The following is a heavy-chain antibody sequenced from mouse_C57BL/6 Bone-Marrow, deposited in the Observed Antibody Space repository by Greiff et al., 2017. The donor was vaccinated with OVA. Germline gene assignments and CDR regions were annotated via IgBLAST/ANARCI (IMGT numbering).Heavy chain of an antibody. Sequence: VQLQQSGPELVKPGASVKISCKASGYSFTGYYMNWVKQSPEKSLEWIGEINPSTGGTTSNQKFKAKATLTVDKSSSTAYMQLKSLTSEDSAVYYCARAPTTVADYWGQGTTLTVSS. CDR1: GYSFTGYY. CDR3: ARAPTTVADY. CDR2: INPSTGGT. V-gene: IGHV1-42*01. J-gene: IGHJ2*01. D-gene: IGHD1-1*01.